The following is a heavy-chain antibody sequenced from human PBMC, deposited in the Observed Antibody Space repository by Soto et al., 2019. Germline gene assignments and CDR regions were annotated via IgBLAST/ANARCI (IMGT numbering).Heavy chain of an antibody. Sequence: QVQLEQSGAEVKKPGASEKVSCKASGYTFTSYGISWVRQAPGQGLEWMGWISAYNGNTNYAQKLQGRVTMTTDTSTSTAYMELRSLRSDDTAVYYCARAKTYGSGSYYGAYRPVYYYYYYMDVWSKGTTVTVSS. CDR3: ARAKTYGSGSYYGAYRPVYYYYYYMDV. CDR1: GYTFTSYG. D-gene: IGHD3-10*01. V-gene: IGHV1-18*01. CDR2: ISAYNGNT. J-gene: IGHJ6*03.